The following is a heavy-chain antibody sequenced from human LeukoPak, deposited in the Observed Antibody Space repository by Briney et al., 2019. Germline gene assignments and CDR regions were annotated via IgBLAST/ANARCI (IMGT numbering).Heavy chain of an antibody. Sequence: SQTLSLTCIVSGDYINSGRHYWSWIRQPAGKGLEWIGRIYTSGSTNYNPSLESRVTISVDRSNNQFSLKLTSVTAADSALYYCARESRDTVAVMAAPFSYHYYIDVWGKGTTVTVSS. J-gene: IGHJ6*03. D-gene: IGHD2-2*01. CDR2: IYTSGST. CDR1: GDYINSGRHY. CDR3: ARESRDTVAVMAAPFSYHYYIDV. V-gene: IGHV4-61*02.